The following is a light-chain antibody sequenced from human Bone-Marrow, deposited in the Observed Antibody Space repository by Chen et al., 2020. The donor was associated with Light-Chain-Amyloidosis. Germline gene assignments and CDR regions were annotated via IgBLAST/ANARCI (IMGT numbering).Light chain of an antibody. CDR2: DDS. V-gene: IGLV3-21*02. Sequence: SYVLTQPSSVSVAPGQKATIACGRHNFGSTSVHWYQQTPGQAPLLVVYDDSDRPSGIPERLSGSNSGNTATLTISRVEAGDEADYCCQVWDRRSDRPVFGGGTKLTVL. J-gene: IGLJ3*02. CDR3: QVWDRRSDRPV. CDR1: NFGSTS.